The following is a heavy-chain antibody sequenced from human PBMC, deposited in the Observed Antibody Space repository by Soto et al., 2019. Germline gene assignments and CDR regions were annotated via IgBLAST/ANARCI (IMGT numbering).Heavy chain of an antibody. CDR3: AREGGDIVLMVYAIPGYYYYGMDV. CDR1: GYTFTGYY. Sequence: GASVKVSCKASGYTFTGYYMHWVRQAPGQGLEWMGWINPNSGGTNYAQKFQGRVTMTRDTSISTAYMELSRLRSDDTAVYYCAREGGDIVLMVYAIPGYYYYGMDVWGQGTTVTV. V-gene: IGHV1-2*02. D-gene: IGHD2-8*01. J-gene: IGHJ6*02. CDR2: INPNSGGT.